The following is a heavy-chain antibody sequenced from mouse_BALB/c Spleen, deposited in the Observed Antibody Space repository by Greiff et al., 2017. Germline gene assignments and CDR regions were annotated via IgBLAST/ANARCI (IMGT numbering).Heavy chain of an antibody. CDR3: ARGYDFAMDY. CDR1: GYTFTSYW. D-gene: IGHD2-4*01. V-gene: IGHV1S81*02. Sequence: QVQLQQSGAELVKPGASVKLSCKASGYTFTSYWMHWVKQRPGQGLEWIGEINPSNGRTNYNEKFKSKATLTVDKSSSTAYMQLSSLTSEDSAVYYCARGYDFAMDYWGQGTSVTVSS. J-gene: IGHJ4*01. CDR2: INPSNGRT.